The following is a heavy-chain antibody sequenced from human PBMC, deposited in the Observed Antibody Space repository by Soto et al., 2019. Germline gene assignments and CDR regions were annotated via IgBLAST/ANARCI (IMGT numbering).Heavy chain of an antibody. CDR1: GYTFTSHD. J-gene: IGHJ6*03. Sequence: ASVKVSCKASGYTFTSHDINWVRQATGQGLEWMGWMNPNSGNTGYAQKFQGRVTMTRNTSISTAYMELSSLRSEDTAVYYCARGRKVRGVSYYYYMDVWGKGTTVTVSS. CDR2: MNPNSGNT. CDR3: ARGRKVRGVSYYYYMDV. V-gene: IGHV1-8*01. D-gene: IGHD3-10*01.